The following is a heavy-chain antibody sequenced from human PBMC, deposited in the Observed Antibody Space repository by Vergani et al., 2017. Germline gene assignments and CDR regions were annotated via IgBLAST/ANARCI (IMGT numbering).Heavy chain of an antibody. CDR2: MTPNSGNT. CDR3: ARAVRFLEWLDLYYMDV. V-gene: IGHV1-8*01. CDR1: GYTFTSYD. Sequence: QVQLVQSGAEVKKPGASVKVSCKASGYTFTSYDINWVRQATGKVLEWMGWMTPNSGNTGCAQKFQGRVTRTRNTSISTAYMELSSLRSEDTAVYYCARAVRFLEWLDLYYMDVWGKGTTVTVAS. J-gene: IGHJ6*03. D-gene: IGHD3-3*01.